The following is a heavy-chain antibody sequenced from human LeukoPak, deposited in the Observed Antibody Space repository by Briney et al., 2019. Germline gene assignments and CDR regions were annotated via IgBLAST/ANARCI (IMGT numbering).Heavy chain of an antibody. Sequence: PSETLSLTCTVSGGSLSSYYWSWIRQPAGKGLEWIGRIYTSGSTNYNPSLKSRVTMSVDTSKNQSSLKLSSVTAADTAVYYCARDWLASDYYYYYYMDVWGKGTTVTVSS. J-gene: IGHJ6*03. CDR1: GGSLSSYY. CDR3: ARDWLASDYYYYYYMDV. D-gene: IGHD2-2*01. V-gene: IGHV4-4*07. CDR2: IYTSGST.